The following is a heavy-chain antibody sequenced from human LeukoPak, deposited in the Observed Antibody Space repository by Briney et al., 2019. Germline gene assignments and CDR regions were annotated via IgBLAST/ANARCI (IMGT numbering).Heavy chain of an antibody. V-gene: IGHV1-2*02. CDR1: GYTFSGYY. D-gene: IGHD3-22*01. CDR3: ARDLLEGDSSGLIDY. Sequence: ASVKVSCKASGYTFSGYYMHWVRQAPGQGLEWMGWINPDSGGTNYGQNFQGRVTMTRDMSTRTVYMELSSLRSEDTAVYYCARDLLEGDSSGLIDYWGQGTLVTVSS. J-gene: IGHJ4*02. CDR2: INPDSGGT.